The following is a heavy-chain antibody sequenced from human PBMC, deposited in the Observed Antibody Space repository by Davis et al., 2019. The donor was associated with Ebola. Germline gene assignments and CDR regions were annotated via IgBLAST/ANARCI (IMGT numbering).Heavy chain of an antibody. CDR3: ARDGVVVVAALGY. J-gene: IGHJ4*02. D-gene: IGHD2-15*01. V-gene: IGHV1-69*04. Sequence: AASVKVSCKASGGTFSSYTISCVRQAPGQGLEWMGRIIPILGIANYAQKFQGRVTITADKSTSTAYMELSSLRSEDTAVYYCARDGVVVVAALGYWGQGTLVTVSS. CDR2: IIPILGIA. CDR1: GGTFSSYT.